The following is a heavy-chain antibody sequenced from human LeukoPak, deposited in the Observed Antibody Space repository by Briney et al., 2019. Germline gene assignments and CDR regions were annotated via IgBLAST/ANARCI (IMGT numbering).Heavy chain of an antibody. CDR1: GFTFSSYS. V-gene: IGHV3-21*01. D-gene: IGHD3-22*01. CDR3: ARGERSPYYEAHY. Sequence: GGSLRLSCAASGFTFSSYSMNWVRQAPGKGLEWVSSISSSSSYIYYADSVKGRFTISRDNAKNSLYLQMNSLRAEDTAVYYCARGERSPYYEAHYWGQGTLVTVSS. CDR2: ISSSSSYI. J-gene: IGHJ4*02.